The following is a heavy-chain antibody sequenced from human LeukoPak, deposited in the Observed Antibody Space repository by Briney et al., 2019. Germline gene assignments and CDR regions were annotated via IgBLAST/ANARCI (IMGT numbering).Heavy chain of an antibody. J-gene: IGHJ3*02. CDR3: ARGLRVGDNDAFDI. Sequence: PGGSLRLSCAASGFTFDDYAMSWVRRGPGKGLEWVSGIIWSGAVTTYADSVKGRFTVSRDNAKSSLYLQMNSLRAEDTALYYCARGLRVGDNDAFDIWGHGTMVTVSS. CDR2: IIWSGAVT. CDR1: GFTFDDYA. V-gene: IGHV3-20*04. D-gene: IGHD5-24*01.